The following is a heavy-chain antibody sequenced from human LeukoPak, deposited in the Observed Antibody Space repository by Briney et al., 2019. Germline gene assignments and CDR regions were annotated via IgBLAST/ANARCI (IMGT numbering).Heavy chain of an antibody. D-gene: IGHD6-19*01. Sequence: SETLSLTCAVSGYSLSSGYYWGWIRQPPGKGLEWIGSIYHSGSTYYNPSLKSRVTISVDTSKNQFSLKLSSVTAADTAVYYCARVGQWLASDWFDPWGQGTLVTVSS. V-gene: IGHV4-38-2*01. J-gene: IGHJ5*02. CDR1: GYSLSSGYY. CDR2: IYHSGST. CDR3: ARVGQWLASDWFDP.